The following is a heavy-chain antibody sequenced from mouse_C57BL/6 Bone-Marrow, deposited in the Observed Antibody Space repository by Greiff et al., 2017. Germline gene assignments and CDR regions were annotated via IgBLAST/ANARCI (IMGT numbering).Heavy chain of an antibody. J-gene: IGHJ2*01. CDR3: ARGLLDFDY. Sequence: DVQLQASGPGLVKPSQSLSLTCSVTGYSITSGYYWNWIRQFPGNKLEWMGYISYDGSNNYNPSLKNRISITRYTSKNQFFLRLNSVTTEDTATYYCARGLLDFDYWGKGTTLTVSS. CDR1: GYSITSGYY. D-gene: IGHD1-2*01. CDR2: ISYDGSN. V-gene: IGHV3-6*01.